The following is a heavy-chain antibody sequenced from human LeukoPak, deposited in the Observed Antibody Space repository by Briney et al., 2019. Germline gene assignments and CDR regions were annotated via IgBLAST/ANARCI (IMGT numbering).Heavy chain of an antibody. CDR3: ARQRTTIGWFDP. J-gene: IGHJ5*02. CDR2: IYYSGST. CDR1: GGSISSYY. Sequence: SETLSLTCTVSGGSISSYYWSWIRQPPGKGLECIGYIYYSGSTNYNPSLKSRVTISVDTSKNQFSLKLSSVTAADTAVYYCARQRTTIGWFDPWGQGTLVTVPS. D-gene: IGHD4-17*01. V-gene: IGHV4-59*08.